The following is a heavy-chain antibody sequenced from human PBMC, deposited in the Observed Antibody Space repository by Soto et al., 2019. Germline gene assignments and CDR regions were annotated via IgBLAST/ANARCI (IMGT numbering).Heavy chain of an antibody. CDR3: AIRIFGVEY. CDR2: ISGTSPST. D-gene: IGHD3-3*01. J-gene: IGHJ4*02. V-gene: IGHV3-23*01. Sequence: EVQLLESGGGLVQPGGSLRLSCAASGFTFSAYAMSWVRQAPGKGLEWVSAISGTSPSTYYADSVQGRFTISRDSSRKTLFLQMNTLRPEDTAVYFCAIRIFGVEYWGQGTQVTVSS. CDR1: GFTFSAYA.